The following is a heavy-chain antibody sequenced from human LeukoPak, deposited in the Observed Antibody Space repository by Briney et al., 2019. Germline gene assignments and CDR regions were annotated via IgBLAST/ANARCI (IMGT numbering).Heavy chain of an antibody. CDR2: IYYSGST. CDR1: GGSISSYY. V-gene: IGHV4-59*01. Sequence: SETLSLTCTVSGGSISSYYWSWIRQPPGKGLEWIGYIYYSGSTNYNPSLKSRVTISVDTSKNQFSLKLSSVTAADTAVYYCARSVRVVPAAIPGAFDIWGQGTMVTVSS. D-gene: IGHD2-2*01. J-gene: IGHJ3*02. CDR3: ARSVRVVPAAIPGAFDI.